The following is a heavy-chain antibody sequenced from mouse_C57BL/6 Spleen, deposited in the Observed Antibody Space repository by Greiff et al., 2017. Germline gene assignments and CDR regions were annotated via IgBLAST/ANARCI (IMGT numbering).Heavy chain of an antibody. CDR1: GFSLTSYG. V-gene: IGHV2-6*03. J-gene: IGHJ4*01. D-gene: IGHD1-1*01. Sequence: QVQLQESGAGLVAPSPSLSITCTASGFSLTSYGVHWVPQPPGKGLEWLVGIWSDGSTTYNSAHKSRLSTSKDNSKSQIFLKMNSLQTDDTAMYDCAREGITTVKEYAMDYWGQGTSVTVSS. CDR3: AREGITTVKEYAMDY. CDR2: IWSDGST.